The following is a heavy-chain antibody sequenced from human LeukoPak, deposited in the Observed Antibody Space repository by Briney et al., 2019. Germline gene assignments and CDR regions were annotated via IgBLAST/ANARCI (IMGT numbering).Heavy chain of an antibody. V-gene: IGHV3-53*01. J-gene: IGHJ4*02. D-gene: IGHD4/OR15-4a*01. CDR1: GFTFRIYG. CDR2: IYSDNT. CDR3: ARRAGAYSHPYDY. Sequence: GGSLRLSCAASGFTFRIYGMSWVRQAPGKGLEWVSFIYSDNTHYSDSVKGRFTISRDNSKNTLYLQMNSLRAEDTAVYYCARRAGAYSHPYDYWGQGTLVTVSS.